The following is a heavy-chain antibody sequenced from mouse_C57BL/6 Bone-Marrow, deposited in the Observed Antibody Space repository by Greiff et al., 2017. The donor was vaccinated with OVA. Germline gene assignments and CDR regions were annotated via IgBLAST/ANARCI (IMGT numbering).Heavy chain of an antibody. CDR1: GYTFTSYW. J-gene: IGHJ2*01. D-gene: IGHD1-1*01. CDR3: AREEYYVPYYFDC. CDR2: IDPSDSYT. V-gene: IGHV1-50*01. Sequence: VQLQQPGAELVKPGASVKLSCKASGYTFTSYWMQWVKQRPGQGLEWIGEIDPSDSYTNYNQKFKGQATLTVDNSSSTAYMQHSSLTSEDSAVYYCAREEYYVPYYFDCWGQGTTLTVSS.